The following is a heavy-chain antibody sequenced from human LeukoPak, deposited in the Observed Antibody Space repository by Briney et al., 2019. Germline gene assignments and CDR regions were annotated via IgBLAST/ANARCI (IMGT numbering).Heavy chain of an antibody. CDR2: FDPEDGET. CDR3: ATDYGKTEQAFDI. D-gene: IGHD3-16*01. CDR1: GYTLTELS. J-gene: IGHJ3*02. V-gene: IGHV1-24*01. Sequence: GASVKVSCKVSGYTLTELSMHWVRQAPGKGLEWMGGFDPEDGETIYAQKFQGRDTMTEDTSTDTAYMELSSLRSEDTAVYYCATDYGKTEQAFDIWGQGTMVTVSS.